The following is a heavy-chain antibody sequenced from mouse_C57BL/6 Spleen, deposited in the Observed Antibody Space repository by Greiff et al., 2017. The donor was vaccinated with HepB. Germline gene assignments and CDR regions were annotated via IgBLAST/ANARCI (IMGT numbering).Heavy chain of an antibody. J-gene: IGHJ3*01. D-gene: IGHD1-1*01. CDR3: ARYHYDMGFAY. CDR2: IHPNSGST. CDR1: GYTFTSYW. Sequence: VQLQQPGAELVKPGASVKLSCKASGYTFTSYWMHWVKQRPGQGLEWIGMIHPNSGSTNYNEKFKSKATLTVDKSSRTAYMQLSSLTSEDSAVYYCARYHYDMGFAYWGQGTLVTVSA. V-gene: IGHV1-64*01.